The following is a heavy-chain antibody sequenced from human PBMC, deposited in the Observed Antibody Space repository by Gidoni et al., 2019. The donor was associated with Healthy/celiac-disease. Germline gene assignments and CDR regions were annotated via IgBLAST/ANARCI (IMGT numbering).Heavy chain of an antibody. V-gene: IGHV4-34*01. D-gene: IGHD2-15*01. J-gene: IGHJ5*02. CDR3: ARGGGLNWFDP. Sequence: RQPPGKGLEWIGEINHSGSTNYNPSLKSRVTISVDTSKNQFSLKLSSVTAADTAVYYCARGGGLNWFDPWGQGTLVTVSS. CDR2: INHSGST.